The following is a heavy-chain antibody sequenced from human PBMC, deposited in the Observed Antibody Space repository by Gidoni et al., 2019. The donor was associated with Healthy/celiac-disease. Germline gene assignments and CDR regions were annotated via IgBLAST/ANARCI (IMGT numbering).Heavy chain of an antibody. D-gene: IGHD2-15*01. V-gene: IGHV4-59*01. CDR1: GGSISSYY. J-gene: IGHJ3*02. CDR2: IYYSGST. CDR3: ARDSSRYCSGGSCYGGAFDI. Sequence: QVQLQESGPGLVKPSATLSLTCTVSGGSISSYYWSWIRQPPGKGLEWIGYIYYSGSTNYNPSLKSRVTISVDTSKNQFSLKLSSVTAADTAVYYCARDSSRYCSGGSCYGGAFDIWGQGTMVTVSS.